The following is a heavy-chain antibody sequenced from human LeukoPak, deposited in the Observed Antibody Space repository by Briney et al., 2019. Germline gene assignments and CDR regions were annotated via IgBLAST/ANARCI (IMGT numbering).Heavy chain of an antibody. V-gene: IGHV1-2*06. Sequence: ASVKVSCKASGYTFTGYYMHWVRQAPGQGLEWMGRINPNSGGTNYAQKFQGRVTMTRDTSISTAYMELSRLRADDTAVYYCARDGTPASDMDVWGKGTTVTVSS. CDR3: ARDGTPASDMDV. D-gene: IGHD1/OR15-1a*01. J-gene: IGHJ6*03. CDR2: INPNSGGT. CDR1: GYTFTGYY.